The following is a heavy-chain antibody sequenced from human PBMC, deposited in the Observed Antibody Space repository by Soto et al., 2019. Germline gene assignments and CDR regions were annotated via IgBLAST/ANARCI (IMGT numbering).Heavy chain of an antibody. CDR3: AHSAYYYDSSGYYLYYFDY. CDR1: GFSLSTSGVG. V-gene: IGHV2-5*01. D-gene: IGHD3-22*01. J-gene: IGHJ4*02. Sequence: QITLKESGPTLVKPTQTLTLTCTFSGFSLSTSGVGVGWIRQPPGKALEWLALIYWNDDKRYSPSLKSRLTIPKDTSKNQVVLTMTNMDPVDTATYYCAHSAYYYDSSGYYLYYFDYWGQGTLVTVSS. CDR2: IYWNDDK.